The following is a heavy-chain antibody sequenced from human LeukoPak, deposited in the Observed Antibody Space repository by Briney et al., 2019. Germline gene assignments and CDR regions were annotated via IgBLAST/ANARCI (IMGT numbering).Heavy chain of an antibody. V-gene: IGHV1-2*02. Sequence: ASVKVSCKASGYTFTNYAMHWVRQAPGQGLEWMGWITPSGGTNYPQKFQGRVAITRDTSISTAYMDLSRLTSDDTAVYYCARDRYGDGFAHFDYWGQGALVTVSS. J-gene: IGHJ4*02. D-gene: IGHD5-24*01. CDR3: ARDRYGDGFAHFDY. CDR1: GYTFTNYA. CDR2: ITPSGGT.